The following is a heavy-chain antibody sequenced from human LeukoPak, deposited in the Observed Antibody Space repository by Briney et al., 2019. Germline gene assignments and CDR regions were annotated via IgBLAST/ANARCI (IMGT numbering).Heavy chain of an antibody. CDR3: ARDSAAGGETDAFDI. J-gene: IGHJ3*02. CDR2: ISSSSSYI. Sequence: GGSLRLSCAASGFTFSSYSMNWVRQAPGKGLEWVSSISSSSSYIYYADSVKGRFTISRDNAKNSPYLQMNSLRAEDTAVYYCARDSAAGGETDAFDIWGQGTMVTVSS. V-gene: IGHV3-21*01. CDR1: GFTFSSYS. D-gene: IGHD6-13*01.